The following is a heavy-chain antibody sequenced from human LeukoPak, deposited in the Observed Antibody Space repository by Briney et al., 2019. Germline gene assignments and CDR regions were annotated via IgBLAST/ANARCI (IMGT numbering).Heavy chain of an antibody. D-gene: IGHD6-13*01. Sequence: GGSLRLSCAASGFTCSSYGMHWVHQAPGKELEWVAVIWYDGSNKYYVDSVKGRFTISRDNSKNTLYLQMNSLRAEDTAVYYCARDRGDSSRWFTPAGFAYWGQGTLVTVSS. CDR2: IWYDGSNK. J-gene: IGHJ4*02. V-gene: IGHV3-33*01. CDR1: GFTCSSYG. CDR3: ARDRGDSSRWFTPAGFAY.